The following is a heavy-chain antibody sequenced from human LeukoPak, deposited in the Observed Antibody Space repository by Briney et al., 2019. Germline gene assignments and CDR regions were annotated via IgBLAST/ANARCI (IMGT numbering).Heavy chain of an antibody. CDR1: GFTFSSYS. J-gene: IGHJ3*02. CDR2: ISSSSSYI. D-gene: IGHD2-2*02. V-gene: IGHV3-21*04. Sequence: PGGSLRLSCAASGFTFSSYSMNWVRQAPGKGLEWVSSISSSSSYIYYPDSVKGRFTISRDNAKNSLYLQMNSLRAEDTAVYYCARDRGIVVVPAAIGGHDAFDIWGQGTMVTVSS. CDR3: ARDRGIVVVPAAIGGHDAFDI.